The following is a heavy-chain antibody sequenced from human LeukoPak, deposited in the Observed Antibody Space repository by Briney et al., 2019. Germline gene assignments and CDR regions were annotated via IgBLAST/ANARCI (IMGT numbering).Heavy chain of an antibody. J-gene: IGHJ6*01. D-gene: IGHD3-9*01. CDR2: IIPIFGTA. CDR1: GGTFSSYA. CDR3: ARALKYYDILTGQERRVYYYYGMDV. Sequence: SVKVSCKASGGTFSSYAISWVRQAPGQGLEWMGRIIPIFGTANYAQKFQGRVTITADESTSTAYMELSSLRSEDTAVYYCARALKYYDILTGQERRVYYYYGMDVWGPRDHGHRLL. V-gene: IGHV1-69*15.